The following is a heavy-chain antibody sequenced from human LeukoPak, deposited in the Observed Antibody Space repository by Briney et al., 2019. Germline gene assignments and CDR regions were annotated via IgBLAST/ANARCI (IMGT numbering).Heavy chain of an antibody. D-gene: IGHD3-10*01. CDR2: INPNSGGT. V-gene: IGHV1-2*02. CDR3: ARDRGIRSPNWFDP. Sequence: INPNSGGTNYAQKFQGRVTMTRDTSISTAYMELSRLRSDDTAVYYCARDRGIRSPNWFDPWGQGTLVTVSS. J-gene: IGHJ5*02.